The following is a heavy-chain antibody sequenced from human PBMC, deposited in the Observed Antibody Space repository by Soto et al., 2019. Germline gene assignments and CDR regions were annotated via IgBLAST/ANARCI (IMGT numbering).Heavy chain of an antibody. CDR3: AKVGNDYIWGSYRYRPVYFDY. V-gene: IGHV3-23*01. CDR2: ISGSGGST. CDR1: GFTFSSYA. J-gene: IGHJ4*02. Sequence: GGSLRLSCAASGFTFSSYAMSWVRQAPGKGLEWVSAISGSGGSTYYADSVKGRFTISRDNSKNTLYLQMNSLRAEDTAVYYCAKVGNDYIWGSYRYRPVYFDYWGQGTLVTVSS. D-gene: IGHD3-16*02.